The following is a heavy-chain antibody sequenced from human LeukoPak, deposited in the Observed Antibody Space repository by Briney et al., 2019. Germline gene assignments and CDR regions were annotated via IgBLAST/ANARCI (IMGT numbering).Heavy chain of an antibody. Sequence: PSQTLSLTCTVSGASFNTDDQYWNWIPQRPGKGLEWIGSIHPSRMLYNNPSLESRVTMSRDTSKNQFSLNLNSVTAADTAVYFCSRGLDSRKLGYWGQGILVTVSS. CDR3: SRGLDSRKLGY. CDR2: IHPSRML. J-gene: IGHJ4*02. CDR1: GASFNTDDQY. V-gene: IGHV4-31*03. D-gene: IGHD3-22*01.